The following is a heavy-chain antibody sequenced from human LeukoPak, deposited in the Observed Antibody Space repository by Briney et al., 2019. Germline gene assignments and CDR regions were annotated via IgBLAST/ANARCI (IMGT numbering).Heavy chain of an antibody. D-gene: IGHD2-15*01. Sequence: ASVKVSCKASGYTFTSYGISWVRQAPGKGLEWMGWISAYNGNTNYAQKLQGRVTMTTDTSTSTAYMELRSLRSDDTAVYYCARYCSGGSCAPSFDYWGQGTMVTVSS. CDR3: ARYCSGGSCAPSFDY. V-gene: IGHV1-18*01. J-gene: IGHJ4*02. CDR2: ISAYNGNT. CDR1: GYTFTSYG.